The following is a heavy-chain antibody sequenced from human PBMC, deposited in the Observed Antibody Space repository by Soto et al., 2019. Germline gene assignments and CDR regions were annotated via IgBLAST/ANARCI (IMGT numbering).Heavy chain of an antibody. CDR1: GYTITVYY. Sequence: VSVKVSCKASGYTITVYYIRWVRQAPGQGLEWMGWINPNSGGTNYAQKFQGWVTMTRDTSISTAYMELSRLRSDDTAVYYCARGKVAHRPSYYYYYGMDVWGQGTTVTVSS. D-gene: IGHD1-26*01. CDR3: ARGKVAHRPSYYYYYGMDV. CDR2: INPNSGGT. V-gene: IGHV1-2*04. J-gene: IGHJ6*02.